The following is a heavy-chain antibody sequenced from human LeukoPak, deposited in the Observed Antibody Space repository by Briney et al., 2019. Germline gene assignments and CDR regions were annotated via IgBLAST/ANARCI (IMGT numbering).Heavy chain of an antibody. CDR3: ATAQNNIWPPAPIDY. CDR1: GGTFTSYV. Sequence: SVKVSCKASGGTFTSYVITWVRQVPEQGLEWMGEIIPIFGTANYALKFQGRVTITADESTSTAYMELSSLRSDDTALYYCATAQNNIWPPAPIDYWGQGTLVTVSS. D-gene: IGHD1/OR15-1a*01. CDR2: IIPIFGTA. V-gene: IGHV1-69*13. J-gene: IGHJ4*02.